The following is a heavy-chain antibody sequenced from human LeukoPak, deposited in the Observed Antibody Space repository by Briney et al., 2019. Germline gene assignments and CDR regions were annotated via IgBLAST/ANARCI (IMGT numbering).Heavy chain of an antibody. Sequence: ASVKVSCKASGYIFISYYMHWVRQAPGQGLEWMGIINPSGGSTTYAQKFQGRVTMTRDTSISTAYMELSRLRSDDTAVYYCASSSGYSALFDYWGQGTLVTVSS. CDR3: ASSSGYSALFDY. J-gene: IGHJ4*02. D-gene: IGHD3-22*01. CDR1: GYIFISYY. V-gene: IGHV1-46*01. CDR2: INPSGGST.